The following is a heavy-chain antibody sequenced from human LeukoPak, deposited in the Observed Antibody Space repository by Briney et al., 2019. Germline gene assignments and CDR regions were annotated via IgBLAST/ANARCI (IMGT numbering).Heavy chain of an antibody. CDR3: ARHGPTYYDSSGYLVDY. J-gene: IGHJ4*02. V-gene: IGHV5-51*01. CDR2: IYPGDSDT. D-gene: IGHD3-22*01. Sequence: GESLKISCKGSGYSFTSYWIGWVRQMPGKGLEWMGIIYPGDSDTRYSPSFQGQVTISADKSISTAYLQWSSLKASDTAMYYCARHGPTYYDSSGYLVDYWGQGTPVTVSS. CDR1: GYSFTSYW.